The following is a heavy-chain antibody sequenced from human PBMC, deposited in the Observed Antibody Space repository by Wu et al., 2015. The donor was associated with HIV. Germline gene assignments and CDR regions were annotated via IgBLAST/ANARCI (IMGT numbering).Heavy chain of an antibody. CDR3: ARDLGDDFAVRGFYWYMDV. CDR2: IRPDSGAT. CDR1: GYTFTAHY. V-gene: IGHV1-2*02. Sequence: QVQLVQSGAEVKKPGASVRVSCQTSGYTFTAHYIHWVRQAPGQGLEWMGWIRPDSGATNYAERFEDRVTMTRDASISTAYMQLRRLRSDDTAVYFCARDLGDDFAVRGFYWYMDVWGRRDRDHRLL. J-gene: IGHJ6*03. D-gene: IGHD2-21*01.